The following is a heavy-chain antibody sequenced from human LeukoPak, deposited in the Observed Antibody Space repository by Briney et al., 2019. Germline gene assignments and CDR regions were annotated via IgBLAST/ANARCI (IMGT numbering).Heavy chain of an antibody. J-gene: IGHJ4*02. CDR3: ARAPQIIMVRGVIIPFDY. CDR2: INPNSGGT. Sequence: ASVKVSCKASGYTFAGYYMHWVRQAPGQGLEWMGWINPNSGGTNYAQKFQGRVTMTRDTSISTAYMELSRLRSDDTAVYYCARAPQIIMVRGVIIPFDYWGQGTLVTVSS. V-gene: IGHV1-2*02. CDR1: GYTFAGYY. D-gene: IGHD3-10*01.